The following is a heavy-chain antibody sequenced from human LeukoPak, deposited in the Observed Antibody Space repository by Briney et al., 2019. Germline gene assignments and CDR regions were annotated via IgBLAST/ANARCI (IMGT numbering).Heavy chain of an antibody. CDR2: IIPIFGTA. V-gene: IGHV1-69*05. Sequence: SVKVSCKASGGTFGSYAISWVRQAPGQGLEWMGGIIPIFGTANYAQKFQGRVTITTDESTSTAYMQLSSLRSEDTAVYYCVHRSYTSAWYHSLVLDYWGQGTLVTVSS. J-gene: IGHJ4*02. CDR3: VHRSYTSAWYHSLVLDY. CDR1: GGTFGSYA. D-gene: IGHD6-13*01.